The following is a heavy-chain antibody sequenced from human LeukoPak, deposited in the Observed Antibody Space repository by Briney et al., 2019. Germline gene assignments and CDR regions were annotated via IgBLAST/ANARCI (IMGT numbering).Heavy chain of an antibody. V-gene: IGHV3-7*03. J-gene: IGHJ4*02. D-gene: IGHD4-23*01. CDR3: AKRLGAQNTVITGGYFDN. CDR2: IKQDGSEK. CDR1: GFNFGSYT. Sequence: PGGSLRLSCAASGFNFGSYTMHWVRQAPGKGLEWVANIKQDGSEKYYVDSVKGRFTISRDNAKNSLYLQMNSLRAEDAALYYCAKRLGAQNTVITGGYFDNWGQGTLVTVSS.